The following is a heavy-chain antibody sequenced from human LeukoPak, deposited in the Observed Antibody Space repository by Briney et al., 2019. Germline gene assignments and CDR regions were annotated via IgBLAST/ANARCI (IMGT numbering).Heavy chain of an antibody. J-gene: IGHJ4*02. CDR3: ARVAHTPMVLVAQEIDH. CDR2: IKQDGSEK. CDR1: GFTFSSYW. V-gene: IGHV3-7*01. Sequence: GGSLRLSCAASGFTFSSYWMSWVRQAPGKGLEWVANIKQDGSEKYYVDSVKGRFTISRDNAKNSLYLQMNSLRAEDTAVYYCARVAHTPMVLVAQEIDHWGQRTLVTVSS. D-gene: IGHD3-22*01.